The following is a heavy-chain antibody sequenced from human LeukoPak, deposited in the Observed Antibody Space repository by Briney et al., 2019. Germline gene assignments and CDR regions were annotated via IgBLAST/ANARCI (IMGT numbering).Heavy chain of an antibody. Sequence: SETLSLTCTVSGGSISSSSYYWGWIRQPPGKGLEWIGSIYYSGSTYYNPSLKSRVTISVDTSKNQFSLKLSSVTAADTAVYYCARQPAVAGTGWFDPWGQGTLVTASS. J-gene: IGHJ5*02. D-gene: IGHD6-19*01. V-gene: IGHV4-39*01. CDR3: ARQPAVAGTGWFDP. CDR1: GGSISSSSYY. CDR2: IYYSGST.